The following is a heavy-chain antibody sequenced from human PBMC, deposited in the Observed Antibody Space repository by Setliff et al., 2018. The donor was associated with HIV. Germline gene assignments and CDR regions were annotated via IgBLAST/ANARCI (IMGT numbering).Heavy chain of an antibody. V-gene: IGHV3-74*01. CDR3: HSGYDSEEQSYFDY. Sequence: GGSLRLSCAASGFTFSSYSMNWVRQAPGKGLEWVSRVNTDGSSKTYADSVKDRFTISRDNAKNTLYLQMHDLRAEDTGVYYCHSGYDSEEQSYFDYWGQGTLVTVSS. CDR1: GFTFSSYS. J-gene: IGHJ4*02. CDR2: VNTDGSSK. D-gene: IGHD5-12*01.